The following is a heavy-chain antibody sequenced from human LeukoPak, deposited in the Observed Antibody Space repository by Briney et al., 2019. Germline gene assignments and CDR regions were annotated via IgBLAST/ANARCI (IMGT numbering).Heavy chain of an antibody. J-gene: IGHJ6*03. CDR1: GYTFTSYG. V-gene: IGHV1-18*01. CDR3: ARANGDYNCYYYMDV. CDR2: ISAYNGNT. D-gene: IGHD4-17*01. Sequence: ASVKVSCKASGYTFTSYGISWVRQAPGQGLEWMGWISAYNGNTNYAQKLQGRVTMTTDTSTSTAYMELRSLRSDDTAVYYCARANGDYNCYYYMDVWGKGTTVTISS.